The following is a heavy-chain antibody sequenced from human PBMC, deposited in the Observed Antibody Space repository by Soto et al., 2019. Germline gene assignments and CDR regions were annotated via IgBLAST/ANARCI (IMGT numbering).Heavy chain of an antibody. CDR3: ARVGQATSCAIGLGS. D-gene: IGHD1-26*01. Sequence: PSETLSLPCTVSAGSISSGGYYWSWIRQHPGKGLKWIGYIYYSGSTYYNPSLKSRVTISVDTSKNQFSLKQSSVTAADTAGYYCARVGQATSCAIGLGSWVQGTLVMVSS. CDR1: AGSISSGGYY. J-gene: IGHJ5*02. CDR2: IYYSGST. V-gene: IGHV4-31*03.